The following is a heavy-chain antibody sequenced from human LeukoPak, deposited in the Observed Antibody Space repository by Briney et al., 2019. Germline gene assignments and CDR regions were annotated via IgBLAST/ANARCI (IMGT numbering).Heavy chain of an antibody. D-gene: IGHD3-22*01. J-gene: IGHJ3*02. CDR2: INPNNGGT. Sequence: ASVKVSCKASGYTFTGYYIHWVRQAPGQGLEWIGRINPNNGGTNYAQKFQGRVTMTRDMSMSTAYMELSRLRSDDTAVYYCAGEDNSSGYRPFDIWGQGTMVTVPS. CDR3: AGEDNSSGYRPFDI. V-gene: IGHV1-2*06. CDR1: GYTFTGYY.